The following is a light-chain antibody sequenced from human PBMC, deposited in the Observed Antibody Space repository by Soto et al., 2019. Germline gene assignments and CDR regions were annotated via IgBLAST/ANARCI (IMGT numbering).Light chain of an antibody. Sequence: QSVLTQPPSLSAAPGQKVTISCSGSTSNIANNYVSWYQHLPGTAPKFLIYEDNKRPSGIPDRFSGSKSGTSATLGITGLQTGDEANYYCATWDGSLSAVVFGGGTTLTVL. CDR1: TSNIANNY. CDR3: ATWDGSLSAVV. V-gene: IGLV1-51*02. CDR2: EDN. J-gene: IGLJ2*01.